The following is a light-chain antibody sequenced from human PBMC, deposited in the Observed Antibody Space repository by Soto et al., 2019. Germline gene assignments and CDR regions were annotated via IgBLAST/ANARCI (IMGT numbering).Light chain of an antibody. CDR1: QSVIRD. V-gene: IGKV3-11*01. J-gene: IGKJ3*01. CDR3: QHRHN. CDR2: DAS. Sequence: DIVLTQSPATLSLSPGERATLSCRASQSVIRDFAWYQQKPGQAPRLLIYDASNRATGIPARFSGSGSGTDFTLTINSLQPEDFAFYYCQHRHNFGPGTKVDFK.